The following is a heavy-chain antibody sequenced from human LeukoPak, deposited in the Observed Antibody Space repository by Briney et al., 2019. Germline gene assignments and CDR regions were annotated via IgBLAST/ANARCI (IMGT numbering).Heavy chain of an antibody. CDR3: AKDGSMPWGYYMDV. J-gene: IGHJ6*03. V-gene: IGHV3-21*01. Sequence: GGSLRLSCAASGFTFSSYEMNWVRQAPGKGLEGVSFISTSSSYIYYADSVKGRFTISRDNAKNSLYLEMNSLRAEDTAVYYCAKDGSMPWGYYMDVWGKGTTVTISS. CDR1: GFTFSSYE. D-gene: IGHD2/OR15-2a*01. CDR2: ISTSSSYI.